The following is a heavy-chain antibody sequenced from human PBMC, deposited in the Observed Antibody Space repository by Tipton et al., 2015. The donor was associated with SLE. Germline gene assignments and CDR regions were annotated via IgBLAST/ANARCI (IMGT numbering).Heavy chain of an antibody. CDR3: ARVQYYYDPSGYSPGVDY. CDR1: GGSVSSVSYY. V-gene: IGHV4-61*01. J-gene: IGHJ4*02. Sequence: TLSLTCSVSGGSVSSVSYYWAWIRQLPGKGLEWIGYTYNSGSTNYNPSLQSRVTISLDTAKNQFSLRLNSVTAADTAVYYCARVQYYYDPSGYSPGVDYWGQGTLVTVSS. D-gene: IGHD3-22*01. CDR2: TYNSGST.